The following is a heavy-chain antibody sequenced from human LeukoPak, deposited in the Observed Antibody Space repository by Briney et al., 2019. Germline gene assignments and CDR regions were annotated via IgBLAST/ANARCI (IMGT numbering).Heavy chain of an antibody. CDR3: ARGAPRNYDFWSGPFDY. Sequence: GASLRLSCVASGFTFSNYGMSWVRQAAGKRLEWVSAVTGSGGSTYYADSFKSRFTISRDNSKNTLYLQMNSLRGEDTAVYYCARGAPRNYDFWSGPFDYWGQGSLVTVSS. D-gene: IGHD3-3*01. CDR2: VTGSGGST. CDR1: GFTFSNYG. J-gene: IGHJ4*02. V-gene: IGHV3-23*01.